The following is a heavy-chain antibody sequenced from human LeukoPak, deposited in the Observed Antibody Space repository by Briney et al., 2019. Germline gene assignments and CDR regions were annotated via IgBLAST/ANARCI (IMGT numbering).Heavy chain of an antibody. CDR1: GGSFSGYY. D-gene: IGHD5-12*01. Sequence: SETLSLTCAVYGGSFSGYYWSWIRQPPGKGLEWIGEINHSGSTNYNPSLKSRVTISVDTSKNQFSPKLSSVTAADTAVYYCARGPGVATKFYYFDYWGQGTLVTVSS. J-gene: IGHJ4*02. CDR2: INHSGST. CDR3: ARGPGVATKFYYFDY. V-gene: IGHV4-34*01.